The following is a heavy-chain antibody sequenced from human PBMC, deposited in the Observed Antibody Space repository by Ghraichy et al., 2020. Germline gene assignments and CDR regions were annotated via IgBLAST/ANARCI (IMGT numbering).Heavy chain of an antibody. CDR1: GYTFTTYG. Sequence: ASVKVSCKASGYTFTTYGISWVRRAPGQGPEWMGWISAYNGNTNYAQKFQGRVTMTTDTSTSTAYMELRSLRSDDTAVYYCARDMIAVRPGWFDPWGQGTLVTVSS. CDR3: ARDMIAVRPGWFDP. D-gene: IGHD6-6*01. CDR2: ISAYNGNT. V-gene: IGHV1-18*01. J-gene: IGHJ5*02.